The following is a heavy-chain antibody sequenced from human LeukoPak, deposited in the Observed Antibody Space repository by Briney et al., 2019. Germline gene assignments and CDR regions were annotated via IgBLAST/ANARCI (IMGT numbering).Heavy chain of an antibody. D-gene: IGHD2-8*01. CDR1: GGSISSYY. J-gene: IGHJ4*02. V-gene: IGHV4-59*01. CDR2: IYYSGST. CDR3: ARDRGYCTNGVCYFDY. Sequence: KPSETLSLTCTVSGGSISSYYWSWIRQPPGKGLEWIGYIYYSGSTNYNPSLKSRVTISVDTSKNQFSLKLSSVTAADTAVYYCARDRGYCTNGVCYFDYWGQGTLVTVSP.